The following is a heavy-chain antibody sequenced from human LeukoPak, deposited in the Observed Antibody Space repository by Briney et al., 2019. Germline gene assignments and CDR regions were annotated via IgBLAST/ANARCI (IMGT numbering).Heavy chain of an antibody. J-gene: IGHJ4*02. Sequence: SETLSLTCAVYGGSFSGYYWSWIRQPPGKGLEWIGYIYYSGSTNYNPSLKSRVTISVDTSKNQFSLKLSSVTAADTAVYYCARERAVTTYYYFDYWGQGTLVTVSS. D-gene: IGHD4-17*01. CDR3: ARERAVTTYYYFDY. CDR1: GGSFSGYY. V-gene: IGHV4-59*01. CDR2: IYYSGST.